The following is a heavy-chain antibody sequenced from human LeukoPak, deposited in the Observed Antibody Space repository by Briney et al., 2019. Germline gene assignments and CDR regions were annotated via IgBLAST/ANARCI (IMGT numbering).Heavy chain of an antibody. CDR3: ARAPDNFDY. J-gene: IGHJ4*02. V-gene: IGHV3-48*03. Sequence: VRQTQRKGLEWVSYISTSGTTIYYADSVKGRFTISRDNAKNSLYLQMNSLRAEDTAIYYCARAPDNFDYWGQGTLVTVSS. CDR2: ISTSGTTI.